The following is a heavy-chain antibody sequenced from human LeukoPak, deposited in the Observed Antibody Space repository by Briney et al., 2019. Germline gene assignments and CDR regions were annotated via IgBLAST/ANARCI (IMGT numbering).Heavy chain of an antibody. J-gene: IGHJ4*02. D-gene: IGHD5-18*01. Sequence: GSLRLSCATSGFTFSNYWMHWARQAPGKGLEWIGSIYYSGSTYYTPSLKSRVTISVDTSKNQFSLKLSSVTAADTAVYYCARLEGHSYNYWGQGTLVTVSS. CDR2: IYYSGST. CDR1: GFTFSNYW. V-gene: IGHV4-39*01. CDR3: ARLEGHSYNY.